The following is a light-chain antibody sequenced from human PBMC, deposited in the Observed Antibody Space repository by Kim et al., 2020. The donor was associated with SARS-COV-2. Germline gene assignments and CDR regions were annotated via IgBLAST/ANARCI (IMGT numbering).Light chain of an antibody. J-gene: IGLJ3*02. Sequence: QLVLTQSPSASASLGASVKLTCTLSSGHSSYAIAWHQQQPEKGPRYLMRLNSGGSHIKGDGIPDRFSGSSSGAERYLTISSLQSEDEADYYCQTWVAGIRVFGGGTKLTVL. V-gene: IGLV4-69*01. CDR2: LNSGGSH. CDR3: QTWVAGIRV. CDR1: SGHSSYA.